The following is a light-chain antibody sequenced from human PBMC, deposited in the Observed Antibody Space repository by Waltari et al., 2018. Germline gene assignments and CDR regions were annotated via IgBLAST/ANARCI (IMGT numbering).Light chain of an antibody. J-gene: IGKJ1*01. V-gene: IGKV1-8*01. CDR1: QHIAGY. Sequence: AIRMTQSPSSFPASTGDRVTITCRASQHIAGYLAWYQQKPGKAPKLLIYAASTLQSGVPSRFSGSGSGTDFTLTISCLQSEDFAVYYCLQHRSYPWTFGQGTRVEIK. CDR2: AAS. CDR3: LQHRSYPWT.